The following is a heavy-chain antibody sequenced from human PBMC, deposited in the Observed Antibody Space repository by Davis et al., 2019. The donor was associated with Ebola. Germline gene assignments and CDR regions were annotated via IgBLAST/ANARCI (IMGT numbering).Heavy chain of an antibody. CDR1: GFTLNSYA. D-gene: IGHD3-16*02. CDR2: INPDGSYT. J-gene: IGHJ4*02. CDR3: TTIVRFRGDY. Sequence: HTGGSLRLSCAASGFTLNSYAIHWVRQAPGKGLVWVSRINPDGSYTGYADSVKGRFTISRDNAKNTLYLQMNSLKTEDTAVYYCTTIVRFRGDYWGQGTLVTVSS. V-gene: IGHV3-74*01.